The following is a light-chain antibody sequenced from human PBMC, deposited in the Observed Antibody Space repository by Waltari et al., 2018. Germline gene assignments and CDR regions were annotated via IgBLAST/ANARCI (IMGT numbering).Light chain of an antibody. J-gene: IGLJ1*01. CDR1: RSDVGTHNY. Sequence: QSALTQPASVSGSPGKSITISCTGTRSDVGTHNYVPWYQQRPGKAPDLIIFDVSNRPSGVSIRFSGSKSGNTASLTISGLQAEDEADYYCNSYTNSGTYVFGSGTKVTVL. V-gene: IGLV2-14*03. CDR2: DVS. CDR3: NSYTNSGTYV.